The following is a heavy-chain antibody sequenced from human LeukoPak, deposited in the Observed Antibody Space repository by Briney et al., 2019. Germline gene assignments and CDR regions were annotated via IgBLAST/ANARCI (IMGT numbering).Heavy chain of an antibody. Sequence: SETLSLTCTVSGGSISRYYWSWIRQPPGKVLEWIGYIYYTGSTNYNPSLKSRVTISVDTSKNQFSLKLSSVTAADTAVYYCARDPYRLFWFDPWGQGTLVTVSS. CDR3: ARDPYRLFWFDP. V-gene: IGHV4-59*01. D-gene: IGHD3-16*01. J-gene: IGHJ5*02. CDR1: GGSISRYY. CDR2: IYYTGST.